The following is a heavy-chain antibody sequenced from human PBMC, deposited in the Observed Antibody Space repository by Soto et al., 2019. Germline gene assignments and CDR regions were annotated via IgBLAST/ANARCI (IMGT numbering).Heavy chain of an antibody. CDR2: ISNRGDT. D-gene: IGHD2-15*01. CDR3: AREPRYCRGGSCSITGDAYDI. V-gene: IGHV3-66*01. CDR1: GFIVSDTY. Sequence: ESGGGLVQPGGSLRLSCTASGFIVSDTYVNWVRQAPGKGLEWVSVISNRGDTHYADSVRGRFSLSRDISDNTLHLQMNNLRVEDTAVYYCAREPRYCRGGSCSITGDAYDIWDQGTMVTVSS. J-gene: IGHJ3*02.